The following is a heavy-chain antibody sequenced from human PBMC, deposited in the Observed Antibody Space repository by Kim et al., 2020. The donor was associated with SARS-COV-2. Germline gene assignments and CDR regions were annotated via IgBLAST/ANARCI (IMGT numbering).Heavy chain of an antibody. CDR3: ARQLRDYYMDV. CDR1: GYTFTSFF. D-gene: IGHD1-1*01. CDR2: INPGGGST. V-gene: IGHV1-46*01. J-gene: IGHJ6*03. Sequence: ASVKVSCKASGYTFTSFFVHWVRQAPGQGLEWMGIINPGGGSTSYAQKFHGRVTLTRDTSTSTVYIELSSLRSEDTAVYYCARQLRDYYMDVWGKGTTVT.